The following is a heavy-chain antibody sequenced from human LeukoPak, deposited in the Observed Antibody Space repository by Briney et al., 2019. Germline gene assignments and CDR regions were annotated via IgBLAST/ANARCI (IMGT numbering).Heavy chain of an antibody. CDR1: GFTFTNAW. Sequence: GGSLRLSCVDSGFTFTNAWMSWVRQAPGKGLEWIGRIKSKTDGETTNYAEPVRGRFTISRDDSKRAVYLQMNRLKIEDTTVYYCTTDLGTYYHGSQRLIPIDYWGQRTLVTVSS. V-gene: IGHV3-15*01. D-gene: IGHD3-10*01. CDR3: TTDLGTYYHGSQRLIPIDY. J-gene: IGHJ4*02. CDR2: IKSKTDGETT.